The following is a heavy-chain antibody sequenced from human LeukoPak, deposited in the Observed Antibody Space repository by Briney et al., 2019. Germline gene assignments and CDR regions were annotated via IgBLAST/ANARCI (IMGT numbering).Heavy chain of an antibody. D-gene: IGHD6-13*01. J-gene: IGHJ5*02. CDR3: ARESGTGSSWTNPNWFDP. CDR1: GGSISSYY. Sequence: SETLSLTCTVSGGSISSYYWSWIRQPAGKGLEWIGRIYTSGSTNYNPSLKSRVTMSVDTSKNQFSLKLSSVTAADTAVYYCARESGTGSSWTNPNWFDPWGQGTLVAVPS. V-gene: IGHV4-4*07. CDR2: IYTSGST.